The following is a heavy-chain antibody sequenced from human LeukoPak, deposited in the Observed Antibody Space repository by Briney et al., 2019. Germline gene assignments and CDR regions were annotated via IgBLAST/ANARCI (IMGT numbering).Heavy chain of an antibody. Sequence: GGSLRLSCAASGLIFSKYWMTWVRQAPGKGLEWVARIKPDGSEKYYLDSVKGRFTISRDNAKNSLYLQMNSLRAEDTAVYYCARENSGWERDGPRGAFDIWGRGTMVTVSS. D-gene: IGHD1-26*01. CDR1: GLIFSKYW. V-gene: IGHV3-7*01. CDR2: IKPDGSEK. CDR3: ARENSGWERDGPRGAFDI. J-gene: IGHJ3*02.